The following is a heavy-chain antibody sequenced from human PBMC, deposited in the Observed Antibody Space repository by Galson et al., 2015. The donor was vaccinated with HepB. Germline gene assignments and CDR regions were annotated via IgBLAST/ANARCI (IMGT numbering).Heavy chain of an antibody. Sequence: SLRLSCAASGFTFRDHYMTWVRQAPGKGLEWVAVMNQDGSARHYVDSVKGRFTISRDNAKNSLYLQMNSLRAEDTAVYFCARGRGFLIDSWGQGTLVSVSS. D-gene: IGHD3-3*01. J-gene: IGHJ4*02. CDR2: MNQDGSAR. CDR1: GFTFRDHY. V-gene: IGHV3-7*03. CDR3: ARGRGFLIDS.